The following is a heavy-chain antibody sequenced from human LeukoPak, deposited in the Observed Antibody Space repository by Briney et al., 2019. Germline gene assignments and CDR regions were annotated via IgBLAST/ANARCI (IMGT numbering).Heavy chain of an antibody. CDR2: INHSGST. V-gene: IGHV4-39*07. CDR1: GGSISSSGYY. J-gene: IGHJ4*02. Sequence: KPSETLSLTCTVSGGSISSSGYYWGWIRQPPGKGLEWIGEINHSGSTNYNPSLKSRVTISVDTSKNQFSLKLSSVTAADTAVYYCARIPNDYSNYSDYWGQGTLVTVSS. D-gene: IGHD4-11*01. CDR3: ARIPNDYSNYSDY.